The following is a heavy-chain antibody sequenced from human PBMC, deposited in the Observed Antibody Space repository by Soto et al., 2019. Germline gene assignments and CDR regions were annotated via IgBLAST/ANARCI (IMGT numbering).Heavy chain of an antibody. CDR1: GFTFSSYS. Sequence: GGSLRLSCAASGFTFSSYSMNWVRQAPGKGLEWVSSISSSSSYIYYADSVKGQVTISADKSISTAYLQWSSLKASDTAMYYCARLLGYCSGGSCYSRGHFDYWGQGTLVTVS. V-gene: IGHV3-21*04. D-gene: IGHD2-15*01. CDR3: ARLLGYCSGGSCYSRGHFDY. CDR2: ISSSSSYI. J-gene: IGHJ4*02.